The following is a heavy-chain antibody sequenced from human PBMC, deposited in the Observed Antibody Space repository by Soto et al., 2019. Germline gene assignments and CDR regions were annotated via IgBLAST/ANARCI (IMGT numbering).Heavy chain of an antibody. V-gene: IGHV3-48*02. Sequence: VGSLRLSCTASGFTFNTYNMNWVRQAPGKGLEWVSYISSSSYTIKYADSVEGRFTVSRDNGKKSLYLQMNSLRDEDTAVYFCAREISLSAGSYFDYWGQGTLVTVSS. J-gene: IGHJ4*02. CDR1: GFTFNTYN. CDR3: AREISLSAGSYFDY. CDR2: ISSSSYTI. D-gene: IGHD3-10*01.